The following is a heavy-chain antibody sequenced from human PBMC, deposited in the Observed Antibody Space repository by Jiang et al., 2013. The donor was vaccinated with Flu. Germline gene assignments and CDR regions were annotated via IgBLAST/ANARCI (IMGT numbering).Heavy chain of an antibody. Sequence: SQTLSLTCAISEDSVSGNSGAWNWIRQPPSRGLEWLGRIFYRSKWYYEYAPSVKGRIVINPDTSKNQFSLQLTSATPDDTAVYYCARAKYSSSSNFDFWGQGTLVTVSS. CDR3: ARAKYSSSSNFDF. V-gene: IGHV6-1*01. J-gene: IGHJ4*02. CDR1: EDSVSGNSGA. D-gene: IGHD6-6*01. CDR2: IFYRSKWYY.